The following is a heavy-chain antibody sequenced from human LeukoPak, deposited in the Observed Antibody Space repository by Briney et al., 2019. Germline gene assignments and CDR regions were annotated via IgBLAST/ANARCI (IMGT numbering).Heavy chain of an antibody. Sequence: SETLSLTCTVSGGSISSYYWSWIRQPPGKGLEWIGEINHSGSTNYNPSLKSRVTISVDTSKNQFSLKLSSVTAADTAVYYCARLYGGNSRYYYGMDVWGQGTTVTVSS. CDR2: INHSGST. D-gene: IGHD4-17*01. CDR3: ARLYGGNSRYYYGMDV. CDR1: GGSISSYY. V-gene: IGHV4-34*01. J-gene: IGHJ6*02.